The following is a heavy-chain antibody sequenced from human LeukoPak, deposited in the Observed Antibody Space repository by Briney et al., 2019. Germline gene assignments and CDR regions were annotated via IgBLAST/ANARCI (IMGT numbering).Heavy chain of an antibody. CDR1: GGSISSYY. V-gene: IGHV4-4*07. CDR3: ARDPAYYYDSSGYLFDAFDI. D-gene: IGHD3-22*01. J-gene: IGHJ3*02. CDR2: IYTSGST. Sequence: SETLSLTCTVSGGSISSYYWSWIRQPAGKGLEWIGRIYTSGSTDYNPSLKSRVTMSVDTSRNQFSLKLSSVTAADTAVYYCARDPAYYYDSSGYLFDAFDIWGQGTMVTVSS.